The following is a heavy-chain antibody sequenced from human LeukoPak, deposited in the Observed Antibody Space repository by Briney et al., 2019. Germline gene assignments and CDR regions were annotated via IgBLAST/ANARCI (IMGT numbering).Heavy chain of an antibody. CDR2: IYTSGST. Sequence: KPSETLSLTCSVSGGPISSYYWSWIRQPAGKGLEWIGRIYTSGSTNYNPSLKSRVTMSVDTSKNQFSLKLSSVTAADTAVYYCAREPHLAVAQYYYYYYYMDVWGKGTTVTVSS. D-gene: IGHD6-19*01. J-gene: IGHJ6*03. CDR3: AREPHLAVAQYYYYYYYMDV. V-gene: IGHV4-4*07. CDR1: GGPISSYY.